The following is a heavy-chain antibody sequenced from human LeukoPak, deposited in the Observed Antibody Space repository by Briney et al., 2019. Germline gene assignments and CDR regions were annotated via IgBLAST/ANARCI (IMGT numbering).Heavy chain of an antibody. V-gene: IGHV1-8*02. CDR3: ARDPLYYDILTRYCGGVFDI. Sequence: ASVKVSCKASGYTFTSYDINWVRQATGQGLEWMGWMNPNSGNTDYAQKFQGRVTMTRNTSISTAYMELSSLRSDDTAVYYCARDPLYYDILTRYCGGVFDIWGQGTMVTVSS. CDR1: GYTFTSYD. J-gene: IGHJ3*02. CDR2: MNPNSGNT. D-gene: IGHD3-9*01.